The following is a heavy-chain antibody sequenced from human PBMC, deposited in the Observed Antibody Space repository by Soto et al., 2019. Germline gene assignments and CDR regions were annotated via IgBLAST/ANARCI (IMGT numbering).Heavy chain of an antibody. V-gene: IGHV3-48*04. Sequence: GGSLRLSCAASGFTFSSYSMNWVRQAPGKGLEWVSYISSSSSTIYYADSVKGRFTISRDNAKTSLYLQMNSLRAEDTAVYYCARDGYSSSWFQPYYFDYWGQGTLVTVSS. CDR3: ARDGYSSSWFQPYYFDY. J-gene: IGHJ4*02. D-gene: IGHD6-13*01. CDR1: GFTFSSYS. CDR2: ISSSSSTI.